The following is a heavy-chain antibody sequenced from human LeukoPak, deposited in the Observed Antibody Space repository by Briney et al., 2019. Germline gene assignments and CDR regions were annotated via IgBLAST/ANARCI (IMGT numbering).Heavy chain of an antibody. Sequence: SETLSLTCTVSGGSISSSSYYWGWIRQPPGTGLEWIGYIYYSGSTNYNPSLKSRVTISVDTSKNQFSLKLSSVTAADTAVYYCARAEYYFDYWGQGTLVTVSS. J-gene: IGHJ4*02. CDR2: IYYSGST. CDR1: GGSISSSSYY. V-gene: IGHV4-61*05. CDR3: ARAEYYFDY.